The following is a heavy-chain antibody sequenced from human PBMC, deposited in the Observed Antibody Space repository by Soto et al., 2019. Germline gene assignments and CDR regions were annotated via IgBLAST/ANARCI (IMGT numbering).Heavy chain of an antibody. Sequence: EVLVVESGGGLVQPGGSLRLSCAASGFTFSGFWMTWVRQAPGKGLQWVATTKPDGSENFYVDSVKGRFTISRDNAKNLFFLQMNSLRAEDTAVYYCARESTWSSDYWGQGSLVTVSS. J-gene: IGHJ4*02. V-gene: IGHV3-7*01. D-gene: IGHD1-26*01. CDR2: TKPDGSEN. CDR3: ARESTWSSDY. CDR1: GFTFSGFW.